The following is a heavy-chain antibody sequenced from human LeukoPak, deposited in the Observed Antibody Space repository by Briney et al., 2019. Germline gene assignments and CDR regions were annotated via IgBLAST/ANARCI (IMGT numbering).Heavy chain of an antibody. D-gene: IGHD3-22*01. CDR2: IKSKTDGGTT. Sequence: PGGSLRLSCAASGFTFSNAWMSWVRQAPGKGLEWVGRIKSKTDGGTTDYAAPVKGRFTISRDDSKNTLYLQMNSLKTEDTAVYYCTTNIGRDSSGYYSNWYFDLWGRGTLVTVSS. CDR3: TTNIGRDSSGYYSNWYFDL. J-gene: IGHJ2*01. V-gene: IGHV3-15*01. CDR1: GFTFSNAW.